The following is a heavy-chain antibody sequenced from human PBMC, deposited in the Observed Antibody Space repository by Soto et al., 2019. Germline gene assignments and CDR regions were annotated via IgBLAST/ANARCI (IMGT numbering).Heavy chain of an antibody. Sequence: EVQLVESGGGLVQPGRSLRLSCAASGFTFDDYAMHWVRQAPGKGLEWVSGISWNSGSIGYADSVTGRFTISRDNAKNSLYLQMNSLRAEDTALYYCAKSDSSSWEDAFDIWGQGTMVTVSS. D-gene: IGHD6-13*01. CDR1: GFTFDDYA. CDR3: AKSDSSSWEDAFDI. V-gene: IGHV3-9*01. J-gene: IGHJ3*02. CDR2: ISWNSGSI.